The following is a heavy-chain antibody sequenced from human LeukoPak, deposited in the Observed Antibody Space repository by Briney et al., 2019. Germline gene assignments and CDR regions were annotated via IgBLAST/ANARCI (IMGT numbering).Heavy chain of an antibody. CDR1: GFTFSSYA. Sequence: GGSLRLSCAASGFTFSSYAMSWVRQAPGKGVEWVSSISPSSDYIYYADSVKGRFTISRDNAKNSLYLQMNSLRAEDTAVYYCAKEKYYYGSGSFDYWGQGTLVTVSS. CDR3: AKEKYYYGSGSFDY. J-gene: IGHJ4*02. CDR2: ISPSSDYI. D-gene: IGHD3-10*01. V-gene: IGHV3-21*01.